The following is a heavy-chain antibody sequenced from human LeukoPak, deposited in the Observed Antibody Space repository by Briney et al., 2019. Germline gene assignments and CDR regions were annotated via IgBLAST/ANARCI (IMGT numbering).Heavy chain of an antibody. V-gene: IGHV1-8*01. CDR1: GYILTSYD. J-gene: IGHJ4*02. CDR3: ARGLLCSSTSCLGRDY. Sequence: SVKVSCKASGYILTSYDINWVRQATRQGLEWMGWKNPNSGNTGYAQKFQGRVTMTRNTSISTAYMELSSLRSEGTAVYYCARGLLCSSTSCLGRDYWGQGTLVTVSS. D-gene: IGHD2-2*01. CDR2: KNPNSGNT.